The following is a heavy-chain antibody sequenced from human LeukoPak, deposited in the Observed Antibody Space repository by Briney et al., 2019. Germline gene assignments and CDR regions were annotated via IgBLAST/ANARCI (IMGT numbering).Heavy chain of an antibody. CDR1: GFTFSSYA. D-gene: IGHD6-19*01. CDR3: ARDLGTDSSGWYYFDY. Sequence: GGSLRLSCAASGFTFSSYAMSWVRQAPGKGLEWVSGISGSGGSTYYADSVKGRFTISRDNAKNSLYLQMNSLRAEDTAVYYCARDLGTDSSGWYYFDYWGQGTLVTVSS. V-gene: IGHV3-23*01. J-gene: IGHJ4*02. CDR2: ISGSGGST.